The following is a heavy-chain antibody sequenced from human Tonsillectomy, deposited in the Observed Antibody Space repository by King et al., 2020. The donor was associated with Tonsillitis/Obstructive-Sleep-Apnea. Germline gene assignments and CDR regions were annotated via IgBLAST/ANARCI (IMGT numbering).Heavy chain of an antibody. CDR2: IYYSGST. V-gene: IGHV4-61*01. Sequence: VQLQESGPGLVKPSETLSLTCTVSGGSVSSGSYYWSWIRQPPGKGLEWIGYIYYSGSTNYNPSLKSRITISVDTSKNQFSLKLSSVTAADTAVYYCAREVAMGYYYMDVWGKGTTVTVSS. CDR3: AREVAMGYYYMDV. CDR1: GGSVSSGSYY. J-gene: IGHJ6*03. D-gene: IGHD2-15*01.